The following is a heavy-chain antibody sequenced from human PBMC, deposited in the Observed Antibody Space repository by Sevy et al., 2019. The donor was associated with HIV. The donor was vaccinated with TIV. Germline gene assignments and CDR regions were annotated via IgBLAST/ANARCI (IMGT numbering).Heavy chain of an antibody. V-gene: IGHV3-21*01. Sequence: GGSLRLSCAASGFTFSSYSMNWVRQAPGKGLEWVSSISSSSSYIYYADSVKGRFTISRDNAKNSLYLQMNSLSAEDTAVYYCARASSGSTRPPFDYWGQGTLVTVSS. J-gene: IGHJ4*02. CDR3: ARASSGSTRPPFDY. D-gene: IGHD6-19*01. CDR2: ISSSSSYI. CDR1: GFTFSSYS.